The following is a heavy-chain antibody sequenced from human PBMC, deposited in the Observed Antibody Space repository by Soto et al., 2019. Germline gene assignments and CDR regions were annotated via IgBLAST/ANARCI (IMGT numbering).Heavy chain of an antibody. J-gene: IGHJ4*02. CDR2: IIPKLGSA. Sequence: SVKVSCKASGGGNLRGYRTTWVRRAPGQGLEWMGGIIPKLGSANYAQNFQGRVTITADESTNTVYMELRSLRSDDTAVYYCARGGDGYTFGAVYWGQGTQVTVSS. CDR1: GGGNLRGYR. CDR3: ARGGDGYTFGAVY. D-gene: IGHD2-21*01. V-gene: IGHV1-69*13.